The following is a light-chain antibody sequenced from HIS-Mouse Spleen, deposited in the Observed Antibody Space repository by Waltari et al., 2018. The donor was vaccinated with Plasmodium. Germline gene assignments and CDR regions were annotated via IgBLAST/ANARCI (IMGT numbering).Light chain of an antibody. V-gene: IGLV3-1*01. J-gene: IGLJ2*01. CDR3: QAWDSSTVV. CDR1: KSGYKY. Sequence: SYELTQPPSVTVSPGQTARITCSGEKSGYKYACWYQQKPGQSPVLVIYQDSKRPSGIPERFSGSNSGNTATLTISGTQAMDEADYYCQAWDSSTVVFGGGTKLTVL. CDR2: QDS.